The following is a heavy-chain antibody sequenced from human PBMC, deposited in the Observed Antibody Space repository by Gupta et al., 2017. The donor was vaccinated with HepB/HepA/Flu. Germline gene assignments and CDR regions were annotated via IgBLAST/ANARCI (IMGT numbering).Heavy chain of an antibody. CDR3: ARGLDDYGGNSGDFDI. CDR1: GFTFSDDY. V-gene: IGHV3-11*04. J-gene: IGHJ3*02. CDR2: SSSSGGII. Sequence: QVQLVESGGGLVKPGGSVRLSCAASGFTFSDDYMNWIRQAPGKGLEWLAFSSSSGGIIYYADSVKGRFTMSRDNAKNSLYRQMNSLRAEDTAVYYCARGLDDYGGNSGDFDIWGQGTMVTVSS. D-gene: IGHD4-23*01.